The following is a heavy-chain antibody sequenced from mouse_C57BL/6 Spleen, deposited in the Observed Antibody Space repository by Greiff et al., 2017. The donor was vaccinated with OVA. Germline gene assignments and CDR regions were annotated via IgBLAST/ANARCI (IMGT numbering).Heavy chain of an antibody. CDR1: GYTFTSYW. CDR2: IHPNSGGT. Sequence: QVQLQQSGAELVKPGASVKVSCKASGYTFTSYWMHWVKQRPGQGLEWIGMIHPNSGGTNYNEKFKGKATLTVDKSSSTAYMQLSSLTSEDSAVYYCARSHCYGTACDYWGQGTTLTVSS. CDR3: ARSHCYGTACDY. D-gene: IGHD1-1*01. V-gene: IGHV1-64*01. J-gene: IGHJ2*01.